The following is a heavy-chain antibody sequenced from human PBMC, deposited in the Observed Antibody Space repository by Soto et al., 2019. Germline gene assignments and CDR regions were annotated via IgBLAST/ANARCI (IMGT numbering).Heavy chain of an antibody. V-gene: IGHV3-30*18. CDR3: AKGYYDFWTAHDAFDI. D-gene: IGHD3-3*01. CDR2: ISYDGSNK. J-gene: IGHJ3*02. Sequence: GGSLRLSCAASGFTFSSYGMHWVRQAPGKGLEWVAVISYDGSNKYYADSVKGRFTISRDNSKNTLYLQMNSLRAEDAAVYYCAKGYYDFWTAHDAFDIWGQGTMVTVSS. CDR1: GFTFSSYG.